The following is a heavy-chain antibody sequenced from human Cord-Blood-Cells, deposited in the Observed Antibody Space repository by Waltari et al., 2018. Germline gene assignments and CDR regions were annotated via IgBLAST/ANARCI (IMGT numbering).Heavy chain of an antibody. CDR2: SIPTCGTA. Sequence: QVQLVQSGAEVKKPGSSVKVSCKASGGPFSSYAISWVRQAPGQGLEWMGGSIPTCGTANSGQEFQGRVTITADESTSTAYMELSSLRAEDTAVYYCAREGLTGDFDYWGQGTLVTVSS. CDR3: AREGLTGDFDY. J-gene: IGHJ4*02. CDR1: GGPFSSYA. D-gene: IGHD7-27*01. V-gene: IGHV1-69*01.